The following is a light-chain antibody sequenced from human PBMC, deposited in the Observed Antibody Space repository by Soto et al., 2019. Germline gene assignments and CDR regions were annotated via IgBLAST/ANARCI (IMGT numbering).Light chain of an antibody. V-gene: IGKV1-27*01. CDR1: QGISNY. CDR2: AAS. Sequence: DIQMTQSPSSLSASVGDRVTITCRASQGISNYLAWYQQKPGKVPKLLIYAASTLQSGVPSRFSGSGSGTDFTLTISSLQPEDGATYYCQQYNSAPPWTFGQGTKVEIK. J-gene: IGKJ1*01. CDR3: QQYNSAPPWT.